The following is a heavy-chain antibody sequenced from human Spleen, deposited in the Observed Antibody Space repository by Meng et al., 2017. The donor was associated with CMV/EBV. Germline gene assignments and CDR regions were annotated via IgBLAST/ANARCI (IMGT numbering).Heavy chain of an antibody. CDR1: GFIVGSNY. Sequence: GGSLRLSCGASGFIVGSNYMSWVRQAPGKGLEWVSAIGTAGDTYYPGSVKGRFTISRENAKNSLYLQMNSLRAGDTALYYCAKVAAAWAGDDAFDIWGQGTMVTVSS. J-gene: IGHJ3*02. D-gene: IGHD6-13*01. CDR2: IGTAGDT. CDR3: AKVAAAWAGDDAFDI. V-gene: IGHV3-13*01.